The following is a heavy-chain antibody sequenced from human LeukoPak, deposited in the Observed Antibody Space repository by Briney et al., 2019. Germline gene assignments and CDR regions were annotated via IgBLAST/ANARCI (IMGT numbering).Heavy chain of an antibody. V-gene: IGHV4-39*01. Sequence: SETLSRTCTVSGGSISSSSYYWGWIRQPPGKGLEWIGSIYYSGSTYYNPSLKSRVTISVDTSKNQFSLKLSSVTAADTAVYFCARAVRLGPFLYYFDYWGQGTLVTVSS. CDR1: GGSISSSSYY. CDR3: ARAVRLGPFLYYFDY. D-gene: IGHD5/OR15-5a*01. J-gene: IGHJ4*02. CDR2: IYYSGST.